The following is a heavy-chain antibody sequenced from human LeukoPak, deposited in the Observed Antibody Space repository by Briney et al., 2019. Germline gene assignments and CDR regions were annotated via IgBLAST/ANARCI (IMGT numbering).Heavy chain of an antibody. Sequence: GGSLRLSCAASGFTFSVYGMNWVRQAPGKGLEWISYISSSTGTINYADSVKGRFTISRDNANNSLFLQMNSLRVEDTAVYYCARRPPTGAALDYWGQGTLVTVSS. CDR1: GFTFSVYG. CDR2: ISSSTGTI. J-gene: IGHJ4*02. CDR3: ARRPPTGAALDY. D-gene: IGHD6-6*01. V-gene: IGHV3-48*01.